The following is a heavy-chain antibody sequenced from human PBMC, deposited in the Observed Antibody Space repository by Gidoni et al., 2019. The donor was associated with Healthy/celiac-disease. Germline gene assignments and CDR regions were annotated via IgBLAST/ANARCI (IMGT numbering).Heavy chain of an antibody. V-gene: IGHV3-30*18. CDR1: GFTSSRYG. Sequence: QVQLVESGGGVVQPGRSPRPSGAAPGFTSSRYGMHWVRQAPGKGLEWVAVISYDGSNKYYADSVKGRFTISRDNSKNTLYLQMNSLRAEDTAVYYCAKGNWTLYYYYYYGMDVWGQGTTVTVSS. CDR2: ISYDGSNK. CDR3: AKGNWTLYYYYYYGMDV. D-gene: IGHD1-1*01. J-gene: IGHJ6*02.